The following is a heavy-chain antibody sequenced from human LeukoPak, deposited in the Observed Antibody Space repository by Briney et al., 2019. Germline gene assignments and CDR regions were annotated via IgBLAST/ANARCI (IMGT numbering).Heavy chain of an antibody. J-gene: IGHJ4*02. D-gene: IGHD6-13*01. Sequence: ASVKVSCKTSGYTFTRYYMHWVRQAPGQGLEWMGWIDPTSGGTKSPQKFQGRVTMTWDTSINTAYMELSRLRSDDTAVYYCARDESAAAGTFDYWGQGTLVTVSS. CDR3: ARDESAAAGTFDY. V-gene: IGHV1-2*02. CDR1: GYTFTRYY. CDR2: IDPTSGGT.